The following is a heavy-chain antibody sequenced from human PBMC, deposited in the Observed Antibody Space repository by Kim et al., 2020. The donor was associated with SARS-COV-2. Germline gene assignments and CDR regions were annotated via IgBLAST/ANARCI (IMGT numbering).Heavy chain of an antibody. CDR1: GGSFSGYY. D-gene: IGHD1-1*01. CDR2: INHSGST. V-gene: IGHV4-34*03. J-gene: IGHJ3*02. CDR3: TRVPGTTLAFWDAFDI. Sequence: SETLSLTCAVYGGSFSGYYWSWIRQPPGKGLEWIGDINHSGSTNSNPSLKSRVTISVDTSKNQFSLKLSSVTAADTAVYYCTRVPGTTLAFWDAFDIWGQGTMVTVSS.